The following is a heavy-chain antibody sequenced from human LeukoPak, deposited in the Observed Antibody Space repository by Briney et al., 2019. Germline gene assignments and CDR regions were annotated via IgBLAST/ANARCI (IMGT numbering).Heavy chain of an antibody. CDR1: GYSFSSAYY. V-gene: IGHV4-38-2*01. CDR3: ARQPYTSMSPFDY. J-gene: IGHJ4*02. Sequence: PSETLSLTCSASGYSFSSAYYWGWIRQSPGKGLEWIGSISHSGSTYYNPSLRSRVTISVDTSKNQFSLKLSSVTAADTAVYYCARQPYTSMSPFDYWGQGTLVTVSS. CDR2: ISHSGST. D-gene: IGHD5-18*01.